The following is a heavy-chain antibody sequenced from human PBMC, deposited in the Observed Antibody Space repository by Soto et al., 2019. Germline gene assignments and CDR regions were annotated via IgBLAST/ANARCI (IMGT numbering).Heavy chain of an antibody. Sequence: QVLLVQSGAEVKKPGSSVKVSCKGSGGPFSSYTISWVRQAPGQGLEWMGRIISILNITNYAPKFQGRVSITADESTSTVYMELSNLRSDDTAVYYCAKRGGGWFDPWGQGTLVTVSS. D-gene: IGHD3-10*01. CDR3: AKRGGGWFDP. CDR2: IISILNIT. J-gene: IGHJ5*02. CDR1: GGPFSSYT. V-gene: IGHV1-69*02.